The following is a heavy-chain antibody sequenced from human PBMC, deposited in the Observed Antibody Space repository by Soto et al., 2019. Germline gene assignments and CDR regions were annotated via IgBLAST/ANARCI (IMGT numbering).Heavy chain of an antibody. CDR1: GFTFSSYG. CDR2: IWYDGSNK. J-gene: IGHJ5*02. Sequence: QVQLVESGGGVVQPGRSLRLSCAASGFTFSSYGMPWVRQAPGKGLEWVAVIWYDGSNKYYADSVKGRFTISRDNSKNTLYLQMNSLRAEDTAVYYCAIDTDNVVVPAATGWLDPWGQGTLVTVSS. CDR3: AIDTDNVVVPAATGWLDP. V-gene: IGHV3-33*01. D-gene: IGHD2-2*01.